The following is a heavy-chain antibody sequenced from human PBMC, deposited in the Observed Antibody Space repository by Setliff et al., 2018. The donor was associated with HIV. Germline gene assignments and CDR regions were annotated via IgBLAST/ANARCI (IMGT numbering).Heavy chain of an antibody. D-gene: IGHD6-19*01. CDR1: GFTFSSYW. CDR3: AREPKNTYSSGWYY. V-gene: IGHV3-7*01. J-gene: IGHJ4*02. CDR2: IKQDGSEK. Sequence: GSLRLSCAASGFTFSSYWMSWVRQAPGKGLEWVANIKQDGSEKYYVDSVKGRFTISRGNARNSLYLQMNSLRAEDTAVYYCAREPKNTYSSGWYYWGQGTLVTVSS.